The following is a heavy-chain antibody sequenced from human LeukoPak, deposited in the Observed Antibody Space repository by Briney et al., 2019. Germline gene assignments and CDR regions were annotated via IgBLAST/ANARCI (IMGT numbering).Heavy chain of an antibody. J-gene: IGHJ3*02. CDR1: GYTFTSYD. D-gene: IGHD3-10*01. CDR3: ARETPIYYGAPHAFDI. V-gene: IGHV1-8*01. CDR2: MNPNSGNT. Sequence: ASVKVSCKASGYTFTSYDINWVRQATGQGLEWMGWMNPNSGNTGYAQKFQGRVTMTRNTYISTAYMELSSLRSEDTAVYYCARETPIYYGAPHAFDIWGQGTMVTVSS.